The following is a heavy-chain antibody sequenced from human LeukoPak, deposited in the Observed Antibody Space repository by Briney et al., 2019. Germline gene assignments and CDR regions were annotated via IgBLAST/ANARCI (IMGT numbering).Heavy chain of an antibody. J-gene: IGHJ6*02. CDR2: ISGSGGST. D-gene: IGHD4-23*01. Sequence: GGSLRLSCAASGFTFSSYAMSWVRQAPGKALEGVSAISGSGGSTYYADSVKGRFTISRDNSKNTLYLQMNSLRAEDTAVYYCANLAAGNSYYYYYYGMDVWGQGTTVTVSS. V-gene: IGHV3-23*01. CDR3: ANLAAGNSYYYYYYGMDV. CDR1: GFTFSSYA.